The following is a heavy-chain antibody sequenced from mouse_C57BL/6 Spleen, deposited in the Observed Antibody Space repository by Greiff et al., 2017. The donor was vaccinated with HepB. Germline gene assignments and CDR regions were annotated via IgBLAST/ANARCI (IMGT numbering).Heavy chain of an antibody. V-gene: IGHV1-61*01. CDR3: ARSDGYAWFAY. CDR2: IYPSDSET. Sequence: QVQLQQPGAELVRPGSSVKLSCKASGYTFTSYWMDWVKQRPGQGLEWIGNIYPSDSETHYNQKFKDKATLTVDKSSSTAYMQLSSLTSEDSAVYYGARSDGYAWFAYWGQGTLVTVSA. CDR1: GYTFTSYW. D-gene: IGHD2-2*01. J-gene: IGHJ3*01.